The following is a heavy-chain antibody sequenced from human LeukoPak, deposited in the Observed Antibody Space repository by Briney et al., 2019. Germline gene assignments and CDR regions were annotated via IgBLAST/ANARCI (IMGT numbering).Heavy chain of an antibody. CDR1: GDSISNYY. D-gene: IGHD5-24*01. J-gene: IGHJ4*02. CDR2: IYYSGSA. Sequence: KPSETLSLTCTVSGDSISNYYWSWIRQPPGKGLEWIGYIYYSGSANYNPSLKSRVTISVDTSKNQFSLKLSSVTAADTAVYYCASYLEMATTAFDYWGQGTLVTVSS. V-gene: IGHV4-59*01. CDR3: ASYLEMATTAFDY.